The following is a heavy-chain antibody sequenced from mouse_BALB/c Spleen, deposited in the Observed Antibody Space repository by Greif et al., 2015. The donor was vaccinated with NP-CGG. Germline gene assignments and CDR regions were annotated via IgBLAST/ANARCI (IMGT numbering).Heavy chain of an antibody. Sequence: EVMLVESGPDLVKPSQSLSLTCTATGYSITSGYSWHWIRQFPGNKLEWMGYIHYSGSTNYNPSLKSRISITRDTSKNQFFLQLNSVATEDTATYYCARGIYYDYEGKPWFAYWGQGTLVTVSA. CDR2: IHYSGST. CDR1: GYSITSGYS. CDR3: ARGIYYDYEGKPWFAY. V-gene: IGHV3-1*02. D-gene: IGHD2-4*01. J-gene: IGHJ3*01.